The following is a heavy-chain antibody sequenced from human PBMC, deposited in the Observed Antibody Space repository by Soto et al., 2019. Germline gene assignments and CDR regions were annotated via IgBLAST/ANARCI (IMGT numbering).Heavy chain of an antibody. J-gene: IGHJ4*02. D-gene: IGHD3-22*01. CDR2: ISYDGSNK. V-gene: IGHV3-30-3*01. CDR1: GFTFSSYA. Sequence: QVQLVESGGGVVQPGRSLRLSCAASGFTFSSYAMHWVRQAPGKGLEWVAVISYDGSNKYYADSVKGRFTISRDNSKNTLYLQMNSLRAEDTAVYHCARGRWEYYDSSGYSPYYFDYWGQGTLVTVSS. CDR3: ARGRWEYYDSSGYSPYYFDY.